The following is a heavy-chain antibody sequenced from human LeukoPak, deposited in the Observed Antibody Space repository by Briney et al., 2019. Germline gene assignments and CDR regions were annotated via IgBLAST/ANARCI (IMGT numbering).Heavy chain of an antibody. CDR2: IRSDGINK. D-gene: IGHD3-10*01. CDR3: AKMGKTENHYGSGRFSYYYYMDV. V-gene: IGHV3-30*02. J-gene: IGHJ6*03. CDR1: GFTFSSYG. Sequence: AGGSLRLSCAASGFTFSSYGMHWVRQAPGKGLEWVAFIRSDGINKYYADSVKGRFTISRDNSKNTLFLQMNSLRAEDTAVYYCAKMGKTENHYGSGRFSYYYYMDVWGKGTTVTISS.